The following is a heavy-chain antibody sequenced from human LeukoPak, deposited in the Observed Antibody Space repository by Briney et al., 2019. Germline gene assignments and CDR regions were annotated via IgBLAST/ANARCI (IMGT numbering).Heavy chain of an antibody. D-gene: IGHD4-23*01. V-gene: IGHV4-4*02. CDR3: ARNAGNSDVDY. Sequence: PSGTLSLTCAVSGGSITGSNWWTWVRQPPGKGLEWIGEIYHSGSTNYNPSLKSRVTISVDKSINQFSLKLNSMTAADTAVYYCARNAGNSDVDYWGQGILVTVSS. CDR1: GGSITGSNW. J-gene: IGHJ4*02. CDR2: IYHSGST.